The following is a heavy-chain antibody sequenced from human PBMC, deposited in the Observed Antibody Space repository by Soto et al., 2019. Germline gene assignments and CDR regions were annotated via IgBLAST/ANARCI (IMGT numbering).Heavy chain of an antibody. D-gene: IGHD6-13*01. CDR3: ASTYSTSWYWFDP. Sequence: QVTVKESGPVLVKPTETLTLTCTVSGFSLSNAGLGVSWIRQPPGKALEWLAHIFSNDEKSYSTSLKSRLTISKDTSKRQVVLTMTNMDPVDTATYYCASTYSTSWYWFDPWRQGTLVTVSS. CDR2: IFSNDEK. CDR1: GFSLSNAGLG. V-gene: IGHV2-26*04. J-gene: IGHJ5*02.